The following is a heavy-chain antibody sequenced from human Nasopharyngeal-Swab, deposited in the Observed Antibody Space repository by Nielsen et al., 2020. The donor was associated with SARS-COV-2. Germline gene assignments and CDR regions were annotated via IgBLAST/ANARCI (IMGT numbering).Heavy chain of an antibody. CDR1: GGPISSGGYY. V-gene: IGHV4-31*03. Sequence: SETLSLTCTVSGGPISSGGYYWSWIRQHPGKGLEWIGYIYYSGSTYYNPSLKSRVTISVDTSKNQFSLKLSSVTAADTAVYYCARGLRDYVWGSYRSYFDYWGQGTLVTVSS. D-gene: IGHD3-16*02. CDR3: ARGLRDYVWGSYRSYFDY. CDR2: IYYSGST. J-gene: IGHJ4*02.